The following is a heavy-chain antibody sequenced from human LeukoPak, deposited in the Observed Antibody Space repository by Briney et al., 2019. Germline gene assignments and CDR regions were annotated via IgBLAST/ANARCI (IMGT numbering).Heavy chain of an antibody. Sequence: GGSLRLSCAASGFTFSTYWMSWVRQAPGKGLEWVSFISSSSSYIYYADSVKGRFTISRDNAKNSLYLQMNSLRAEDTAVYYCARGEYGSGSYHIDYWGQGTLVTVSS. D-gene: IGHD3-10*01. CDR2: ISSSSSYI. J-gene: IGHJ4*02. CDR3: ARGEYGSGSYHIDY. V-gene: IGHV3-21*01. CDR1: GFTFSTYW.